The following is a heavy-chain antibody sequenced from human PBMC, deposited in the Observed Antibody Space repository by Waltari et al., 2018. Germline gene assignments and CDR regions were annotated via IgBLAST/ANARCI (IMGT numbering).Heavy chain of an antibody. CDR3: ARDDIPATGPLDS. D-gene: IGHD2-15*01. CDR1: GGSIRKSSYY. V-gene: IGHV4-39*07. CDR2: VYPSGTT. J-gene: IGHJ4*02. Sequence: QLQLQESGPGLVKTLETLSLTCTVPGGSIRKSSYYWGWIRQPPGKGLEWIGSVYPSGTTTYHPSLKSRVTISVDTSKNQFSLKLRSVTAADTAVYYCARDDIPATGPLDSWGQGTLVTVSS.